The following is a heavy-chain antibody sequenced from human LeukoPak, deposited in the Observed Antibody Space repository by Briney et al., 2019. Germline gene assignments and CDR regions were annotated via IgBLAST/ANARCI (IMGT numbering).Heavy chain of an antibody. Sequence: PGGSLRLSCVGSGFTFSSYAMHWVRQAPGKGLEYVSAISSNGGSTYYANSVKGRFTISRDNSKNTLYLQMGSLRAEDMAVYYCARVMYVRQWLVLPDYWGQGTLVTVSS. CDR3: ARVMYVRQWLVLPDY. J-gene: IGHJ4*02. V-gene: IGHV3-64*01. CDR2: ISSNGGST. D-gene: IGHD6-19*01. CDR1: GFTFSSYA.